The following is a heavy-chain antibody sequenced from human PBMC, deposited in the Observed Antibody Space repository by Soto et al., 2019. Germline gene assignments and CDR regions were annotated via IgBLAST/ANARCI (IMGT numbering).Heavy chain of an antibody. CDR3: AGGYCSGGSCYGGSYYYYYGMDV. CDR1: GYIFTRYN. D-gene: IGHD2-15*01. V-gene: IGHV1-3*01. J-gene: IGHJ6*02. CDR2: INVGNGNT. Sequence: ASVKVSCKTPGYIFTRYNIHWVRQAPGQRLEWMAWINVGNGNTRYSQKFQGRLTMTRDTPTSTAYMELSSLRSEDTAVYYCAGGYCSGGSCYGGSYYYYYGMDVWGQGTTVTVSS.